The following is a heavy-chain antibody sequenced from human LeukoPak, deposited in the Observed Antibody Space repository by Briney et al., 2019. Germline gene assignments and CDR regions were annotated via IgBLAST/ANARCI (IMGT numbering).Heavy chain of an antibody. J-gene: IGHJ3*02. CDR2: IRQDGGER. CDR3: ARDHGDSTRLGAFDI. Sequence: GGSLRLSCAASGFTFSSYWMSWVRQAPAKGPEWVANIRQDGGERYYVDSVKGRFTISRDNAKNSLYLQVDSLRAEDTAVYYCARDHGDSTRLGAFDIWGQGTMVTVSS. D-gene: IGHD3-10*01. V-gene: IGHV3-7*01. CDR1: GFTFSSYW.